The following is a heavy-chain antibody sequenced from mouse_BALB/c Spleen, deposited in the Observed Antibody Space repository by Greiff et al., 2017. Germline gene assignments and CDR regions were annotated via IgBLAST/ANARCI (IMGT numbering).Heavy chain of an antibody. D-gene: IGHD2-3*01. CDR2: INPGSGGT. J-gene: IGHJ2*01. V-gene: IGHV1-54*01. Sequence: QVHVKQSGAELVRPGTSVKVSCKASGYAFTNYLIEWVKQRPGQGLEWIGVINPGSGGTNYNEKFKGKATLTADKSSSTAYMQLSSLTSDDSAVYFCAREEDDGYYDYWGQGTTLTVSS. CDR1: GYAFTNYL. CDR3: AREEDDGYYDY.